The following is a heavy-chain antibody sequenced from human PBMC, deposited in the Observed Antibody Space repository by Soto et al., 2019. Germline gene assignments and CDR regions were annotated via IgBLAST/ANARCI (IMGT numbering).Heavy chain of an antibody. D-gene: IGHD5-12*01. CDR2: IWYDGSNK. CDR1: GFTFSSYG. V-gene: IGHV3-33*01. CDR3: ARGGIIVATKSYLFDY. Sequence: GGSLRLSCAGSGFTFSSYGMDWVRQAPGKGLEWVAVIWYDGSNKYYADSVKGRFTISRDNSKNTLYLQMNSLRAEDTAVYYCARGGIIVATKSYLFDYWGQGTLVTVSS. J-gene: IGHJ4*02.